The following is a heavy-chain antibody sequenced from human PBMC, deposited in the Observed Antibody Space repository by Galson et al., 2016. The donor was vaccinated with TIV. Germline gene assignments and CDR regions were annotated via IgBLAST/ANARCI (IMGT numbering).Heavy chain of an antibody. V-gene: IGHV1-58*01. D-gene: IGHD2/OR15-2a*01. J-gene: IGHJ4*02. CDR3: ASVAWFPGLSLDN. CDR2: IVVGSGNT. Sequence: SVKVSCKASGFTFTSSAVQWVRQARGQRLEWMGLIVVGSGNTNYAQKFQDRVTITRDMSTGTVYMELSSLRSEDTAVYYCASVAWFPGLSLDNWGQGTLVIVSS. CDR1: GFTFTSSA.